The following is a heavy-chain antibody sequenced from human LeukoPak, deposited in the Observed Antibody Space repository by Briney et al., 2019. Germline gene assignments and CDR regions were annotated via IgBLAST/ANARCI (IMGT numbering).Heavy chain of an antibody. Sequence: PGGSLRLSCAASGFTFSNYAMHWVRQAPGKGLAWVSVISYEGKNKYYADSVKGRFTISRDNSKNTLFLQMNRLRPEDAAVYYCAKAPVTTCRGAFCYPFDYWGLGTLVTVSS. CDR1: GFTFSNYA. J-gene: IGHJ4*02. CDR2: ISYEGKNK. V-gene: IGHV3-30*04. CDR3: AKAPVTTCRGAFCYPFDY. D-gene: IGHD2-15*01.